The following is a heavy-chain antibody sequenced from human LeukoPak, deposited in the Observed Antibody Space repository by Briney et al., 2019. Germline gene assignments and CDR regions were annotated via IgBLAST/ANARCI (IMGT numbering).Heavy chain of an antibody. J-gene: IGHJ4*02. CDR3: ASSSGWYLSSDY. CDR2: ISYDGSNK. Sequence: PGRSLRLSCAASGFTFSSYAMHWVRQAPGKGLEWVAVISYDGSNKYYADSVKGRFTISRDNSKNMLYLQMNSLRAEDTAVYYCASSSGWYLSSDYWGQGTLVTVSS. CDR1: GFTFSSYA. V-gene: IGHV3-30-3*01. D-gene: IGHD6-19*01.